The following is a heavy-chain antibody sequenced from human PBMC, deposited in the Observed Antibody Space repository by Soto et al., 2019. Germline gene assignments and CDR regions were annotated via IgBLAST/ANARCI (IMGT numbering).Heavy chain of an antibody. V-gene: IGHV4-61*01. Sequence: PSEALSVTCTVSGGSVSSGSFYWSWIRQPPGKELEWIGLIYSSGSTNYNPSLKSRLTISLDTSNNQFTLKLSSVTAADTAVYYCAREFAYWGQGILVT. CDR1: GGSVSSGSFY. CDR3: AREFAY. J-gene: IGHJ4*02. CDR2: IYSSGST.